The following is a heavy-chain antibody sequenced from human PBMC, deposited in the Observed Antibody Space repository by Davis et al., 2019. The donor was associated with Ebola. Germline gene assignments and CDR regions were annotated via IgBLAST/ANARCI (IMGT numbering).Heavy chain of an antibody. D-gene: IGHD7-27*01. CDR3: ARDVLGRVIVASGMDV. CDR1: GFTVSSNY. Sequence: GESLKISCAASGFTVSSNYMSWVRQAPGKGLEWVSVIYSGGSTYYADSVKGRFTISRHNSKNTLYLQMNSLRAEDTAVYYCARDVLGRVIVASGMDVWGKGTTVTVSS. J-gene: IGHJ6*04. CDR2: IYSGGST. V-gene: IGHV3-53*04.